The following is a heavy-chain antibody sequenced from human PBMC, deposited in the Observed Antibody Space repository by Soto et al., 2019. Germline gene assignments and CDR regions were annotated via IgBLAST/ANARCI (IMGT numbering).Heavy chain of an antibody. J-gene: IGHJ4*02. Sequence: PGGSLRLSCAASGFTFSSYWMSWVRQAPGKGLEWVANIKQDGSEKYYVDSVKGRFTISRDNAKNSLYLQMNSLRAEDTAVYYCERVIAARNFDYWGQGTLVTVSS. CDR1: GFTFSSYW. V-gene: IGHV3-7*01. CDR3: ERVIAARNFDY. CDR2: IKQDGSEK. D-gene: IGHD6-6*01.